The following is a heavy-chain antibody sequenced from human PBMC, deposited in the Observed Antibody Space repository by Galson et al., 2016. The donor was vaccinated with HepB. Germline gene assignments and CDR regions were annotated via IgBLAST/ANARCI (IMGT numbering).Heavy chain of an antibody. CDR2: ISGSGTTT. CDR1: GFTFNNFA. Sequence: SLRLSCATSGFTFNNFAMSWVRQAPGKVLEWVSSISGSGTTTYHADSVKGRFAISRDNSRNTLLLQMNSLRAEDSALYYCAQGQVVSTFAFWGQGTLVTVSS. V-gene: IGHV3-23*01. D-gene: IGHD5/OR15-5a*01. CDR3: AQGQVVSTFAF. J-gene: IGHJ4*02.